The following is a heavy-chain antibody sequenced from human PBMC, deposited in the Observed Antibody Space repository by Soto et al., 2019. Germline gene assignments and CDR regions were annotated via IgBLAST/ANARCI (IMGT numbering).Heavy chain of an antibody. J-gene: IGHJ5*02. CDR3: TTDGATIFFDP. CDR1: GFTFKNAW. D-gene: IGHD3-10*02. V-gene: IGHV3-15*01. CDR2: IKTKADAGTT. Sequence: QLVESGGGLVKPGGSLRLSCAASGFTFKNAWMSWVRQAPGKGLEWVGRIKTKADAGTTDYAAPVKGRFTISRDESKNTPYLQMNSLKNEDTALYFCTTDGATIFFDPRGQGTLVTVSS.